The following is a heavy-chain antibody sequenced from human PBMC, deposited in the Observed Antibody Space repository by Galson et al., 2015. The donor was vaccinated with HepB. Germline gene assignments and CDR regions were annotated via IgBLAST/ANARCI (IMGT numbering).Heavy chain of an antibody. CDR3: ARSGAILGTVRY. D-gene: IGHD3-9*01. J-gene: IGHJ4*02. Sequence: QSGAEVKKPGESLKISCKASGYTFTGYYMHWVRQAPGQGLEWMGWINPNSGGTNYAQKFQGRVTMTRDTSISTAYVELSRLRSDGTAWYVCARSGAILGTVRYWGQGTPVTASS. CDR2: INPNSGGT. V-gene: IGHV1-2*02. CDR1: GYTFTGYY.